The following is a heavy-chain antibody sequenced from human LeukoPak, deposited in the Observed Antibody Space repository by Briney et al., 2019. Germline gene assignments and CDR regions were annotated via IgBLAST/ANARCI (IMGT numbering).Heavy chain of an antibody. CDR1: GGSISSYY. CDR2: ISYSGST. Sequence: SETLSLTCTVSGGSISSYYWNWIRQPPGKGPEWIGYISYSGSTNYNPSLKSRVTISLDTSKNQFSLQLSSVTAADTAVYYCARGQYSGSWSYYFDYWGQGTLVTASS. D-gene: IGHD6-13*01. CDR3: ARGQYSGSWSYYFDY. J-gene: IGHJ4*02. V-gene: IGHV4-59*01.